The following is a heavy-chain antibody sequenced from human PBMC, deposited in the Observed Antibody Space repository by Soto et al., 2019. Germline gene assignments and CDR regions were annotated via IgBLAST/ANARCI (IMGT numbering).Heavy chain of an antibody. CDR2: ISFDGSNK. Sequence: QMQLVESGGGVVQPGESLRLSCEAPGFNFNYYPMPWVRQTPGKGLEWVAVISFDGSNKFYADSVKGRFTIPKDNSKNMLDLQMNSVRPEDAAVYYCARLPGALVAVLYIYPLDGREARSDVDVWGQGTTVSVSS. V-gene: IGHV3-30-3*01. D-gene: IGHD6-19*01. J-gene: IGHJ6*02. CDR3: ARLPGALVAVLYIYPLDGREARSDVDV. CDR1: GFNFNYYP.